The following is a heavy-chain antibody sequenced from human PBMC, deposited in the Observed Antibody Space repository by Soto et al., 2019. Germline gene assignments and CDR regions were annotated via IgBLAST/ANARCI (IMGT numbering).Heavy chain of an antibody. V-gene: IGHV1-18*01. J-gene: IGHJ6*02. CDR3: GREGQQLAQEKYYQFNGMDV. D-gene: IGHD6-13*01. CDR2: ISGDNINS. CDR1: GFTFSDYG. Sequence: GASVKVSCKASGFTFSDYGLSWVRQAPGQPLEWMGWISGDNINSKYSQKFQGRLTMTTDTSTATASMELRSLTPDDTAVYYCGREGQQLAQEKYYQFNGMDVWGQGTTVTVSS.